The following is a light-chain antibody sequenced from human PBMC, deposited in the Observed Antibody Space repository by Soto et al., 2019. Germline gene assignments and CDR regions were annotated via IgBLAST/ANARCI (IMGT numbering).Light chain of an antibody. CDR3: QQYIRWPLT. CDR1: HSVSSN. V-gene: IGKV3-15*01. CDR2: GAS. J-gene: IGKJ4*01. Sequence: EIVMTQSPATLSVSPWERATLSCRASHSVSSNLAWYQQKPGQSPSLLIYGASTRATGTPARFSGSESGTEFTITISSLQSEDFAVYYCQQYIRWPLTFGGGTKVEIK.